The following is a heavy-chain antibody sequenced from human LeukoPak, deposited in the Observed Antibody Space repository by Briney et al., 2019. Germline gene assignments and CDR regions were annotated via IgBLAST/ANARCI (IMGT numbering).Heavy chain of an antibody. Sequence: GGSLRLSCEASGFTFSTSWMYWVRQAPGKGLEWVSRINGDGSDPSYADFVKGRFTISRDNAKSTLYLQMNSLRAEDTAVYYCARDRMGHYYDSSVNIPDVAFDIWGQGTMVTVSS. CDR3: ARDRMGHYYDSSVNIPDVAFDI. V-gene: IGHV3-74*01. D-gene: IGHD3-22*01. J-gene: IGHJ3*02. CDR1: GFTFSTSW. CDR2: INGDGSDP.